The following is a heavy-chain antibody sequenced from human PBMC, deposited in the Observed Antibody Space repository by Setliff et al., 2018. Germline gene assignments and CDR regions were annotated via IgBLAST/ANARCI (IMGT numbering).Heavy chain of an antibody. V-gene: IGHV1-46*01. J-gene: IGHJ4*02. CDR2: IDPSGDYT. CDR3: ARAPLESGYYYGQGHYFDY. CDR1: GYTFTGYY. Sequence: ASVKVSCKASGYTFTGYYMHWVRQAPGQGLEWMGIIDPSGDYTNYARKFQGRVTMTRDTSTTTVYMELSSLRSDDTAAYYCARAPLESGYYYGQGHYFDYWGQGTLVTVSS. D-gene: IGHD5-18*01.